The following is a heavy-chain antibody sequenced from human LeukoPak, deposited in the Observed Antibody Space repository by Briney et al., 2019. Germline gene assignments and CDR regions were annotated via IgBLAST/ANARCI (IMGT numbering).Heavy chain of an antibody. CDR3: AGLYYDSLTGYLFDY. CDR2: IDPSDSYT. J-gene: IGHJ4*02. D-gene: IGHD3-9*01. CDR1: GYSFTSYW. Sequence: GESLKISCKGSGYSFTSYWITWVRQMPGKGLEWMGRIDPSDSYTNYNPSFQGDVTTSADKSISTACLQWSSLKASDTAMYYGAGLYYDSLTGYLFDYWSQGTLVTVSS. V-gene: IGHV5-10-1*01.